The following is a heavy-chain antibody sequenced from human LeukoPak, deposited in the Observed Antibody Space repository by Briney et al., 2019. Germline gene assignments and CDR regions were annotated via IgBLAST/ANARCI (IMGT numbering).Heavy chain of an antibody. D-gene: IGHD1-26*01. CDR2: INEDGSTT. CDR1: GFTFSSNW. Sequence: GESLRLSCAASGFTFSSNWVHWVRQAPGKGLVWVSRINEDGSTTNYADSVKGRSTIFRDNAKNTLYLQMNSLRAEDTAVYYCVRDLGGRSGHWGQGTLVTVSS. V-gene: IGHV3-74*01. J-gene: IGHJ4*02. CDR3: VRDLGGRSGH.